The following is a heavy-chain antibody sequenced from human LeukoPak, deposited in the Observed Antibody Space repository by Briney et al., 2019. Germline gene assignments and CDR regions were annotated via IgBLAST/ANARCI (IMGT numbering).Heavy chain of an antibody. D-gene: IGHD3-9*01. J-gene: IGHJ5*02. CDR2: INPNSGAT. Sequence: GASVKVSCKASGYSFTGHYVHWVRQAPGQGLEWLGCINPNSGATNYAQALRGRVALTSDTSVSTAYMEVRRLTSDDTAVYYCAKGLRQDLIIWFDPWGQGTPVTVSS. CDR1: GYSFTGHY. V-gene: IGHV1-2*02. CDR3: AKGLRQDLIIWFDP.